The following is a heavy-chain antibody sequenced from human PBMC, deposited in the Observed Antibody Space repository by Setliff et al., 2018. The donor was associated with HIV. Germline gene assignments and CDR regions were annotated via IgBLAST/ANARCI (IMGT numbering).Heavy chain of an antibody. D-gene: IGHD3-22*01. CDR3: ARGADASGYFYRGYFQH. CDR2: IIPIFGTA. CDR1: GGTFSSYA. V-gene: IGHV1-69*13. J-gene: IGHJ1*01. Sequence: ASVKVSCKASGGTFSSYAISWVRQAPGQGLEWMGGIIPIFGTANYAQKFQGRVTITADESATTVYMEMSGLTSEDTAIYYCARGADASGYFYRGYFQHWGQGTLVTVSS.